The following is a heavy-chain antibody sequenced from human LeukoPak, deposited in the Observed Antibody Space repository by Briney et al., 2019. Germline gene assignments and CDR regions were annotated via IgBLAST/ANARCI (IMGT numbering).Heavy chain of an antibody. Sequence: GGSLRLSCAASGFSFSNSAMSWVRQAPGKGLEWVSSVSGSNGNTYYAPSVKGRFTIIRDNSKNTVYLQMNSLRADDTAVYYCSADARYIDWLLTSDGMDVWGQGTMVTVSS. J-gene: IGHJ6*02. CDR1: GFSFSNSA. V-gene: IGHV3-23*01. D-gene: IGHD3-9*01. CDR3: SADARYIDWLLTSDGMDV. CDR2: VSGSNGNT.